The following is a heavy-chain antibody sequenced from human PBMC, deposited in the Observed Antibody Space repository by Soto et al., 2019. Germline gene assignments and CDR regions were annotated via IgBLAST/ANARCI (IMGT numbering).Heavy chain of an antibody. V-gene: IGHV3-30-3*01. CDR3: ARVWEWPPAIYFYGMDV. D-gene: IGHD3-3*01. Sequence: GGSLRLSCAASGFTFSSYAMHWVRQAPGKGLEWVAVISYDGSNKYYADSVKGRFTISRDNSKNTLYLQMNSLRAEDTAVYYCARVWEWPPAIYFYGMDVWGQGTTVTVSS. CDR1: GFTFSSYA. J-gene: IGHJ6*02. CDR2: ISYDGSNK.